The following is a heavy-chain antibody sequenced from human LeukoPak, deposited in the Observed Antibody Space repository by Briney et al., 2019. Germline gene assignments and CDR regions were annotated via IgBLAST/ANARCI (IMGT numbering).Heavy chain of an antibody. CDR2: INHSGST. V-gene: IGHV4-34*01. CDR3: ARHNPPLFDP. CDR1: GGSFSGYY. D-gene: IGHD5-24*01. J-gene: IGHJ5*02. Sequence: NPSETLSLTCAVYGGSFSGYYWSWIRQPPGKGLEWIGEINHSGSTNYNPSLKSRVTISVDTSKNQFSLKLSSVTAADTAVYYCARHNPPLFDPWGQGTLVTVSS.